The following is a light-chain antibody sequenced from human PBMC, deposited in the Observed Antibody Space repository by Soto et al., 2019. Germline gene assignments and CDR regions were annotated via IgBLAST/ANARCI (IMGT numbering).Light chain of an antibody. J-gene: IGKJ2*01. V-gene: IGKV3-11*01. CDR2: DAS. Sequence: EIVLTQSQATLSFSPGERATLSCRASQSVSSYLSWYQQKPGQAPRLLIYDASNRATGIPARFSGSGSGTDFTLTISSLEPEDFAVYYCKQRSNWPPYTFGQGTKRESK. CDR1: QSVSSY. CDR3: KQRSNWPPYT.